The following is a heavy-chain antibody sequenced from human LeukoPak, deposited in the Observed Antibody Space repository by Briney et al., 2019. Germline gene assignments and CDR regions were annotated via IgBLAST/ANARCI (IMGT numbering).Heavy chain of an antibody. V-gene: IGHV3-30-3*01. Sequence: GGSLRLSCAASGFTFSSYTIHWVRQPPGKGLEWVAVISFDGSNKYYADSVKGRFTISRDNSKNTLYLQMNSLRAEDTAAYYCAREELGSSLGFDPWGQGTLVTVSS. CDR2: ISFDGSNK. J-gene: IGHJ5*02. CDR3: AREELGSSLGFDP. D-gene: IGHD3-16*01. CDR1: GFTFSSYT.